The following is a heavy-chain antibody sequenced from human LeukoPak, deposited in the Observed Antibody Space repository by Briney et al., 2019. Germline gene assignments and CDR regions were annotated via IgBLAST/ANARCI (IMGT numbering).Heavy chain of an antibody. Sequence: PGGSLRLSCAASGFTFSSYAMHWVRQAPGKGLEWVAVISYDGSNKYYADSVKGRFTISRDNSKNTLYLQMNSQRAEDTAVYYCARDAVQWGSSGYYSNLYNWFDPWGQGTLVTVSS. V-gene: IGHV3-30*04. CDR2: ISYDGSNK. D-gene: IGHD3-22*01. CDR1: GFTFSSYA. J-gene: IGHJ5*02. CDR3: ARDAVQWGSSGYYSNLYNWFDP.